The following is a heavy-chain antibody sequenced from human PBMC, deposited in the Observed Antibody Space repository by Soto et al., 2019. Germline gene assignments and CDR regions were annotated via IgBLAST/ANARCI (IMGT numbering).Heavy chain of an antibody. D-gene: IGHD6-19*01. CDR1: GYSINRGYY. CDR3: VRDRSSGWFGQKNNWFDP. J-gene: IGHJ5*02. CDR2: THYSGST. V-gene: IGHV4-38-2*02. Sequence: QVQLQESGPGLVKPSETLSLTCAVSGYSINRGYYWGWIRQPPGKGLEWIGSTHYSGSTYYNPSLKSRVIISVDMSKNQLSLNISHVTAADAAVYYCVRDRSSGWFGQKNNWFDPWGQGALVTISS.